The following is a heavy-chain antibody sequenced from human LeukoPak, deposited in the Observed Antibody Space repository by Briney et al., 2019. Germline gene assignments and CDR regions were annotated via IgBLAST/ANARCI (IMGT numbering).Heavy chain of an antibody. J-gene: IGHJ5*02. V-gene: IGHV3-74*01. CDR1: GFTFSSYW. CDR2: TNNDGSTT. Sequence: GGSLRLSCAASGFTFSSYWMHWVRQVPGKGLVWVSRTNNDGSTTNYADSVRGRFSISRDNAKNTLYLQMNSLRAEYTAVYYCARGGVAVAVYWFDPWGQGTLVTVSS. D-gene: IGHD6-19*01. CDR3: ARGGVAVAVYWFDP.